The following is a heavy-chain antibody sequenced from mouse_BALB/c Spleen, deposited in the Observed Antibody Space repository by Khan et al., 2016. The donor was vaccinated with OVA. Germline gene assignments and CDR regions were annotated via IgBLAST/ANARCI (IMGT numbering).Heavy chain of an antibody. CDR2: TTSGGSYT. D-gene: IGHD1-1*01. CDR3: SRDRNYYGSSFYFDY. V-gene: IGHV5-6-4*01. Sequence: EVELVESGGGLVKPGGSLKLSCAASGFTFSSYSMSWARQTPEKRLVWVATTTSGGSYTYTPDSVKGRFTISRDNARNTLYLQMSSLKSEDTAMYYCSRDRNYYGSSFYFDYCGQGTTLTVSS. CDR1: GFTFSSYS. J-gene: IGHJ2*01.